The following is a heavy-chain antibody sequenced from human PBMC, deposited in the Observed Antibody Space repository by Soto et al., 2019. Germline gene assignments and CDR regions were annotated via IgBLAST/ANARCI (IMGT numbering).Heavy chain of an antibody. J-gene: IGHJ5*02. CDR3: ARGPTFTSTWLYH. CDR2: VNPNSGGT. V-gene: IGHV1-2*02. D-gene: IGHD2-2*01. CDR1: GGTFSSYT. Sequence: ASVKVSCKASGGTFSSYTISWVRQAPGQGLEWMGWVNPNSGGTNSAQKFKGRVTMTRDTSITTAYMELSRLEYDDTAVYYCARGPTFTSTWLYHWGQGTLVTVSS.